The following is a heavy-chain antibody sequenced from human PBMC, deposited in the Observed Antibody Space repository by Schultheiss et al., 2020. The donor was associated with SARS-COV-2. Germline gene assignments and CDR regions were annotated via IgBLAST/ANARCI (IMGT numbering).Heavy chain of an antibody. CDR2: IRSSGRDI. CDR3: VRVGRDCSHGVCYNAEYFQH. D-gene: IGHD2-8*01. J-gene: IGHJ1*01. Sequence: GESLKISCAASGFTVSSNYMSWVRQAPGKGLEFVASIRSSGRDIYYADSMQGRFTVSRVNANNSLYLQMHSLRVEDTAVYYCVRVGRDCSHGVCYNAEYFQHWGQGTLVTVSS. V-gene: IGHV3-21*01. CDR1: GFTVSSNY.